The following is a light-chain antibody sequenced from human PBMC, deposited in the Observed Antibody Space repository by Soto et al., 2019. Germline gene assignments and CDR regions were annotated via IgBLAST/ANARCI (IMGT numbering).Light chain of an antibody. CDR2: GAS. Sequence: EIVLTQSPGALSSSPGERATLSCRASQSVSSSNLAWYQQIPGQAPRLLIYGASSRATGIPDRFSGSGSGTDFTLTISRLEPEDFAVYYCQQYGSSYTFGQGTKLQIK. CDR3: QQYGSSYT. V-gene: IGKV3-20*01. CDR1: QSVSSSN. J-gene: IGKJ2*01.